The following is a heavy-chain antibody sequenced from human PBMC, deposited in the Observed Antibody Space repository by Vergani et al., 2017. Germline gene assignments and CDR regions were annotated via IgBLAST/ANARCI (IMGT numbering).Heavy chain of an antibody. CDR2: IYYSGST. D-gene: IGHD5-24*01. J-gene: IGHJ4*02. Sequence: QVQLQESGPGLVKPSETLSLTCTVSGGSISSYYWSWIRQPPGKGLEWIGYIYYSGSTNYNPSLKSRVTISVDTSKNQFSLKLSSVTAADTAVYYCARGEMATVFDYGGQGTLVTVSS. V-gene: IGHV4-59*01. CDR3: ARGEMATVFDY. CDR1: GGSISSYY.